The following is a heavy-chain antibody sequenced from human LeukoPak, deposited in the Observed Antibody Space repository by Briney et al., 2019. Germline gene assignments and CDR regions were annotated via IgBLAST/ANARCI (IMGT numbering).Heavy chain of an antibody. Sequence: PSETLSLTCTVSGGSISSGSCYWSWIRQPAGKGLEWIGRIYTSGSTNYNPSLKSRVTISVDTSKNQFSLKLSSVTAADTAVYYCARVYSYGIYYYYMDVWGKGTTVTVSS. D-gene: IGHD5-18*01. CDR1: GGSISSGSCY. J-gene: IGHJ6*03. CDR2: IYTSGST. CDR3: ARVYSYGIYYYYMDV. V-gene: IGHV4-61*02.